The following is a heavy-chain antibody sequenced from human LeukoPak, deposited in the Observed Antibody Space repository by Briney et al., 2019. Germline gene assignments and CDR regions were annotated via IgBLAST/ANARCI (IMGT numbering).Heavy chain of an antibody. V-gene: IGHV3-23*01. CDR1: GFTFSSYA. D-gene: IGHD6-13*01. J-gene: IGHJ4*02. CDR2: ISGSGGST. CDR3: AKVGARIAAAGKSYFDY. Sequence: PGGSLRLSCAASGFTFSSYAMSWVRQAPGKGLEWVSAISGSGGSTYYADSVKGRFIISRDNSKNTLYLQMNSLRAEDTAVYYCAKVGARIAAAGKSYFDYWGQGTLVTVSS.